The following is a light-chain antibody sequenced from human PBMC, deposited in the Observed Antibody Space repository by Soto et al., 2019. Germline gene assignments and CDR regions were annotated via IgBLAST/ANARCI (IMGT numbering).Light chain of an antibody. J-gene: IGKJ4*01. CDR1: QGISSW. CDR2: TVS. CDR3: LQPKSFPLT. Sequence: DIQMTQSPSSVSASVGDRVTITCRASQGISSWLAWYQQKPGKAPKFLIYTVSSLQRGVPSRFTGSRPWTDFTLTISSLQPEAFATYYCLQPKSFPLTFGGGTKVEIK. V-gene: IGKV1-12*01.